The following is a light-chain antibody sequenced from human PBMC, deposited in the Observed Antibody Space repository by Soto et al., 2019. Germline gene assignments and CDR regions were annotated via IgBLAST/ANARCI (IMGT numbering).Light chain of an antibody. CDR1: QRVNSNY. CDR3: QQYSSSPIT. CDR2: GAS. V-gene: IGKV3-20*01. J-gene: IGKJ5*01. Sequence: ELVLTPSPGTLSLSPGERATLSCRASQRVNSNYLAWYQQRPGQPPRLLISGASSRATDTPDRFSGSGSGTDFTLTIAGLEPADSAVYYCQQYSSSPITFGQGTRLEIK.